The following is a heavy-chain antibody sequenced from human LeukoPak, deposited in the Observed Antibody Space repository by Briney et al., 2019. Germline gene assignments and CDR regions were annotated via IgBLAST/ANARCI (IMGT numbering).Heavy chain of an antibody. CDR1: GGTFSSYT. J-gene: IGHJ3*02. CDR2: IIPILGIA. Sequence: SVKVSCKASGGTFSSYTISWVRQAPGQGLEWTGRIIPILGIASYAQKFQGRVTITADKSTSTAYMELSSLRSEDTAVYYCARAPTRYFDWSYAFDIWGQGTMVTVSS. V-gene: IGHV1-69*02. CDR3: ARAPTRYFDWSYAFDI. D-gene: IGHD3-9*01.